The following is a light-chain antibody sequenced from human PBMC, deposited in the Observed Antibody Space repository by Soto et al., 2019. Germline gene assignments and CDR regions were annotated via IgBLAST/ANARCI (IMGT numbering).Light chain of an antibody. CDR2: GAS. V-gene: IGKV3-15*01. CDR3: QQYNNWPPWT. Sequence: EIVMTQSPATLSVSSGERATLXXRTRRYVSSNLAWYQQKPGQAPRLXXYGASTRATGIPARFSGSGSGTEFTLTISSLQSEDFAVYYCQQYNNWPPWTFGQGTKVDIK. J-gene: IGKJ1*01. CDR1: RYVSSN.